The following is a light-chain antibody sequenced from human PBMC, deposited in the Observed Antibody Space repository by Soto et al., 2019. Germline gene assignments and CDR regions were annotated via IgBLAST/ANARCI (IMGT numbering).Light chain of an antibody. J-gene: IGKJ3*01. CDR3: QQRSNWPPP. CDR1: QSVSSY. CDR2: DAS. V-gene: IGKV3-11*01. Sequence: EIVCTQSPATLSLSPGERGTLSCRASQSVSSYLAWYQQKPGQAPRLLIYDASNRATGIPARFSGSESGTDFTLTISSLEPEDFAVYYCQQRSNWPPPFGPGTKVDIK.